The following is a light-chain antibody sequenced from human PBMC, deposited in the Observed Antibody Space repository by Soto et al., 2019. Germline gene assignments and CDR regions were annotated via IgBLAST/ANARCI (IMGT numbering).Light chain of an antibody. CDR2: GAS. CDR3: QQYGSSPRT. Sequence: EIVLTQSPGTLSLSPGERATLSCRASQSVSSSFLAWYQQKPGQAPRLVIYGASYRATGIPDRFSGSGSGTDFTLTISRLEPEDFAVYYCQQYGSSPRTFGQGTKVEIK. V-gene: IGKV3-20*01. J-gene: IGKJ1*01. CDR1: QSVSSSF.